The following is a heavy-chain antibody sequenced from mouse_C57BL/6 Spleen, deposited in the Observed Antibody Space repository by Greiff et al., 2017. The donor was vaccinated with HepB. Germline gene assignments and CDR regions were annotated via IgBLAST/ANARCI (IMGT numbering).Heavy chain of an antibody. J-gene: IGHJ1*03. D-gene: IGHD2-3*01. CDR3: ARRWDGYPYWYFDV. CDR1: GYTFTSYD. CDR2: INPRDGST. V-gene: IGHV1-85*01. Sequence: QVQLQQSGPELVKPGASVKLSCKASGYTFTSYDINWVKQRPGQGLEWIGWINPRDGSTKYNEKFKGKATLTVDTSSSTAYMELHSLTSEDSAVYFCARRWDGYPYWYFDVWGTGTTVTVSS.